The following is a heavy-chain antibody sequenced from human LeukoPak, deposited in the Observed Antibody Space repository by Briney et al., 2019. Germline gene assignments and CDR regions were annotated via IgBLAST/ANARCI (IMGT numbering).Heavy chain of an antibody. J-gene: IGHJ3*02. CDR1: GFTFDDYA. CDR3: GAAKYSADAFDI. V-gene: IGHV3-9*01. Sequence: GGSLRLSCAASGFTFDDYAMHWVRQAPGKGLEWVSGISWNSGSIGYADSVKGRFTISRDNAKNSLYLQMNSLRAEDTALYYCGAAKYSADAFDIWGQGTMVTVSS. CDR2: ISWNSGSI. D-gene: IGHD1-26*01.